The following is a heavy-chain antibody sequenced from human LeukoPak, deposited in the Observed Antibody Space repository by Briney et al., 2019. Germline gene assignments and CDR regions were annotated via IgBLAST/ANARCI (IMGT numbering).Heavy chain of an antibody. Sequence: GGSLRLSCAASGFTFSSYSMNWVRQAPGKGLEWVSSISSSSSYIYYADSVKGRFTISRDNARNSLYLQMTSLRAEDTAVYYCARDLMYCSGGSCYPYYFDYWGQGTLVTVSS. V-gene: IGHV3-21*01. CDR2: ISSSSSYI. CDR3: ARDLMYCSGGSCYPYYFDY. J-gene: IGHJ4*02. CDR1: GFTFSSYS. D-gene: IGHD2-15*01.